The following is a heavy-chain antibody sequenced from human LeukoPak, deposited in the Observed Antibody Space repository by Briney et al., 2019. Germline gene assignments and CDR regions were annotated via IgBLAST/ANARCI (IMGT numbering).Heavy chain of an antibody. V-gene: IGHV3-23*01. Sequence: GGSLRLPCAASGFTLSSYAMSWVRQAPGKGLEWVSAISGSGGSTYYADSVKGRFTISRDNSKNTLYLQMNSLRAEDTAVYYCARDPSSSWYKYYFDYWGQGTLVTVSS. CDR2: ISGSGGST. J-gene: IGHJ4*02. D-gene: IGHD6-13*01. CDR1: GFTLSSYA. CDR3: ARDPSSSWYKYYFDY.